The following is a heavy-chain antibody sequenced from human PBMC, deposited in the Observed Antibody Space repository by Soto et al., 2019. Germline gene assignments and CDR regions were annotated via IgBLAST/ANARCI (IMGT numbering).Heavy chain of an antibody. CDR1: GGSIASSLNY. V-gene: IGHV4-39*01. CDR3: ARLPYYDSPPVSFDI. CDR2: IYSSVTT. Sequence: SETLSLTCTVSGGSIASSLNYWGWVRQPPGKGLEWIGSIYSSVTTYSNPSLKSRVTLSADTSKNQFFLRLSSVTAADTAIYYCARLPYYDSPPVSFDIWGQGTVVTVSS. J-gene: IGHJ3*02. D-gene: IGHD3-22*01.